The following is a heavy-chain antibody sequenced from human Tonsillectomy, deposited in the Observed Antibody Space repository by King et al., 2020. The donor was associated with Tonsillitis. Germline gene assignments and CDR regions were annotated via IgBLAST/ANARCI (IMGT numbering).Heavy chain of an antibody. CDR2: INSDGSST. Sequence: EVQLVESGGGLVQPGGSLRLSCAASGFSFSTYWMHWVRQAPGKGLVWVSRINSDGSSTSYADSVKGRITISRDNAKNTLYLQMNSLRAEDTAVYYCARVYCSSTICYNFPGMDVWGQGTTVTVSS. J-gene: IGHJ6*02. CDR1: GFSFSTYW. CDR3: ARVYCSSTICYNFPGMDV. V-gene: IGHV3-74*01. D-gene: IGHD2-2*02.